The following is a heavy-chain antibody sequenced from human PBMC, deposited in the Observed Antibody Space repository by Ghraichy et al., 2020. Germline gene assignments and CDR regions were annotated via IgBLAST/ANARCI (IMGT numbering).Heavy chain of an antibody. CDR3: ASVISGNDAFDF. V-gene: IGHV4-59*01. D-gene: IGHD2-15*01. CDR2: IYSSGST. J-gene: IGHJ3*01. CDR1: GVSISSYY. Sequence: SQTLSLTCTVSGVSISSYYWSWIRQPPGKGLEWIGYIYSSGSTNYNPSLKSRLTISVDTSKNQFSLKLTSVTAADTAMYYCASVISGNDAFDFWGQGTMVTVSS.